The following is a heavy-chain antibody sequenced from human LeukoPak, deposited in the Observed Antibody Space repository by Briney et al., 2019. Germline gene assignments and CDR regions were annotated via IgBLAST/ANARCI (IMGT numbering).Heavy chain of an antibody. CDR1: GGSVSSGSSY. J-gene: IGHJ4*02. CDR3: ASSKRYCSGGSCYGAGTDY. V-gene: IGHV4-61*01. D-gene: IGHD2-15*01. CDR2: IYYSGST. Sequence: SSETLSLTCTVSGGSVSSGSSYWRWIRQPPGKGLEWIGYIYYSGSTNYNPSLKSRVTISVDMSRNQFSLKLSSVTAADTAVYYCASSKRYCSGGSCYGAGTDYWGQGTLVTVSS.